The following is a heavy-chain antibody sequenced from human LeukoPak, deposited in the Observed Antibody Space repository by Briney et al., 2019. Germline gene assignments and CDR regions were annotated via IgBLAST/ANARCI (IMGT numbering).Heavy chain of an antibody. Sequence: GGSLRLSCAGSGFTFSSHWIGWVRQAPGKGLEWVALIWYDGSNKYYTDSVKGRLTISRDNSKDTLLLQMNGLRAEDTAVYYCAREGPRGNSQFDYWGQGTLVTVSS. CDR1: GFTFSSHW. CDR2: IWYDGSNK. V-gene: IGHV3-33*08. J-gene: IGHJ4*02. D-gene: IGHD2/OR15-2a*01. CDR3: AREGPRGNSQFDY.